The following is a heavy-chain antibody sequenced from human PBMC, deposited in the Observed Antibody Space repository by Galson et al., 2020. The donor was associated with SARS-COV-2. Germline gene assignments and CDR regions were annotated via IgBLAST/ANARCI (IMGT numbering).Heavy chain of an antibody. CDR3: ARDVYCTNGVCSNYYYYGMDL. V-gene: IGHV3-7*03. Sequence: GESLKISCAASGFTFSSYWMSWVRQAPGKGLEWVANIKQDGSEKYYVDSVKGRFTISRDNAKNSLYLQMNSLRAEDTAVYYCARDVYCTNGVCSNYYYYGMDLWGQGPTVTVSS. CDR1: GFTFSSYW. CDR2: IKQDGSEK. J-gene: IGHJ6*02. D-gene: IGHD2-8*01.